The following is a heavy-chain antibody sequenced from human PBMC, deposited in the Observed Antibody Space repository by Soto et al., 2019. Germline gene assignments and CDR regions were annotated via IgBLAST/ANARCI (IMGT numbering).Heavy chain of an antibody. CDR3: ARDVNSGTFDY. CDR1: GYTFTSYA. Sequence: QVQLVQSGAEVKKPGASVKVSCKASGYTFTSYAISWVRQAPGQGLEWIGWISAYNGKTKYAQKVQGRVTMTTDTSTSTAYMDLRSLRSDDTAVYYCARDVNSGTFDYWGQGTLFTVSS. D-gene: IGHD3-10*01. V-gene: IGHV1-18*01. CDR2: ISAYNGKT. J-gene: IGHJ4*02.